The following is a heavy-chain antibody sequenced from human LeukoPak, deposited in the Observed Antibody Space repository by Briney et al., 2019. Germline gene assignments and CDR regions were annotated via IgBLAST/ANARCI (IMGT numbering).Heavy chain of an antibody. CDR1: GFTFSSYS. CDR2: ISSSSSYI. D-gene: IGHD6-13*01. CDR3: AVLIAAAGRMDV. J-gene: IGHJ6*04. Sequence: GGSLRLSCAASGFTFSSYSMNWVRQAPGKGLEWVSSISSSSSYIYYADSVKGRFTISRDNAKNSLYLQMNSLRAEDTAVYYCAVLIAAAGRMDVWGKGTTVTVSS. V-gene: IGHV3-21*01.